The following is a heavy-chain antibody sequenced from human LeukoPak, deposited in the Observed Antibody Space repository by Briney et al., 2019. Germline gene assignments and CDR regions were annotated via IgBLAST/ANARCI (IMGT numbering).Heavy chain of an antibody. CDR2: IYYSGST. CDR1: GGSISSYY. V-gene: IGHV4-59*08. J-gene: IGHJ5*02. D-gene: IGHD1-26*01. Sequence: PSETLSLTCTVSGGSISSYYWSWIRQPPGKGLEWIGYIYYSGSTNYNPSLKSRVTISVDTSKNQFSLKLSSVTAADTAVYYCARHGVGATTGWFDPWGQGTLVTVSS. CDR3: ARHGVGATTGWFDP.